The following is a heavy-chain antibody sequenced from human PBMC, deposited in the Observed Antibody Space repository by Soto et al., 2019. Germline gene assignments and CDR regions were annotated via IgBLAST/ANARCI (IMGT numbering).Heavy chain of an antibody. D-gene: IGHD3-10*01. CDR1: GFTVNSNY. CDR2: IYSGGST. J-gene: IGHJ4*02. CDR3: ARGASGYFDY. V-gene: IGHV3-53*02. Sequence: EVQLVETGGGLIQPGGSLRLSCAASGFTVNSNYMSWVRQAPGKGLEWVSVIYSGGSTYYADSVKGRFTVSRDSSKNTLYHQMNSLRAEDTAVYYCARGASGYFDYWGQGTLVTVSS.